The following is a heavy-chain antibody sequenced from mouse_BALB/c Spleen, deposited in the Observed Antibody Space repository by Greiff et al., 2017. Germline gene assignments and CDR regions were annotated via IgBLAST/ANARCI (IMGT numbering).Heavy chain of an antibody. CDR1: GFTFTDYY. CDR3: ARDKKYGNPWYFDV. Sequence: EVQVVESGGGLVQPGGSLRLSCATSGFTFTDYYMSWVRQPPGKALEWLGFIRNKANGYTTEYSASVKGRFTISSDNSQSILYLQMNTLRAEDSATYYCARDKKYGNPWYFDVWGAGTTVTVSS. D-gene: IGHD2-10*02. V-gene: IGHV7-3*02. CDR2: IRNKANGYTT. J-gene: IGHJ1*01.